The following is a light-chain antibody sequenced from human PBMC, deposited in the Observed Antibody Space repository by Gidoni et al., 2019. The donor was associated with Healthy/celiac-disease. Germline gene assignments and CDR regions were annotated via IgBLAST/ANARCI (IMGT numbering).Light chain of an antibody. CDR3: QQSYSTPFT. CDR2: AAS. J-gene: IGKJ3*01. CDR1: QSISSY. Sequence: IQMPQSPSSLSASVGYGVTITCRASQSISSYLTWHQQQPGKAPKLLIYAASSLKSGVPSMFSGSGSAKDSTTTISSLQPEDAANYYCQQSYSTPFTFGPGTKVEIK. V-gene: IGKV1-39*01.